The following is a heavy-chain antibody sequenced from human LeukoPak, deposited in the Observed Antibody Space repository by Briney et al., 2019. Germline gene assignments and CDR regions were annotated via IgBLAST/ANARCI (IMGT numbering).Heavy chain of an antibody. Sequence: PSETLSLTCTVSGGSISSYYWSWIRQPPGKGLEWIGYIYYSGSTNYNPSLKSRVTISVDTSKNQFSLKLSSVTAADTAVYYCASSTSMLLRHFDWLDIWGQGTMVTVSS. CDR1: GGSISSYY. J-gene: IGHJ3*02. D-gene: IGHD3-9*01. CDR2: IYYSGST. CDR3: ASSTSMLLRHFDWLDI. V-gene: IGHV4-59*08.